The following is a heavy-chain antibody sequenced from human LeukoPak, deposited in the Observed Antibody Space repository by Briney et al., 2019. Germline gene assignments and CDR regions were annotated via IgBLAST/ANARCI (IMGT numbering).Heavy chain of an antibody. D-gene: IGHD3-10*01. CDR3: ARDRGFGELSLAY. J-gene: IGHJ4*02. Sequence: TGGSRRLSCAASGFTFSNNYINWVRQAPGKGLEWVSLIYSGGRTYYSDSVKGRFTISRDNSKNTLYLQMNSLRAEDTAVYYCARDRGFGELSLAYWGQGTLVTVSS. CDR2: IYSGGRT. CDR1: GFTFSNNY. V-gene: IGHV3-53*01.